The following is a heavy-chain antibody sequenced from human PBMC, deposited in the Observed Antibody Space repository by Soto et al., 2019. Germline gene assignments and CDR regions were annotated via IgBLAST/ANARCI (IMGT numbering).Heavy chain of an antibody. Sequence: SETLSLTCTVSCVSISSGGYYWGWIRQHPGKGLEWIGNIYHSGRTYYNPSLKSRVIMSVDTSKNQFSLKLSSVTAADTAVYYCARASPRGVVVLIDYWGQGTLVTVSS. CDR2: IYHSGRT. CDR3: ARASPRGVVVLIDY. CDR1: CVSISSGGYY. D-gene: IGHD3-22*01. J-gene: IGHJ4*02. V-gene: IGHV4-31*03.